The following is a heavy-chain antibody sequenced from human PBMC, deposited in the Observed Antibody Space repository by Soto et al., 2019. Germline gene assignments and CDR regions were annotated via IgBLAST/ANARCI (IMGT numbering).Heavy chain of an antibody. CDR1: GGSFSGYY. J-gene: IGHJ6*02. CDR2: INHSGST. Sequence: PSETLSLTCAVYGGSFSGYYWSWIRQPPGKGLEWIGEINHSGSTNYNPSLKSRVTISVDTSKNQFSLKLSSVTAADTAVYYCARGKPRYCSSTSCYSHYYYYGMDVWGQGTTVTVS. D-gene: IGHD2-2*01. CDR3: ARGKPRYCSSTSCYSHYYYYGMDV. V-gene: IGHV4-34*01.